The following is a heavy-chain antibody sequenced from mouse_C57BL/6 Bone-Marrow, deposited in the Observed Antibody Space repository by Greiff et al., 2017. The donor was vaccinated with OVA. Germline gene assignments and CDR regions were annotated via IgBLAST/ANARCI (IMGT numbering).Heavy chain of an antibody. CDR1: GYTFTDYY. Sequence: EVQLVESGPELVKPGASVKISCKASGYTFTDYYMNWVKQSHGKSLEWIGDINPNNGGTSYNQKFKGKATLTVDKSSSTAYMELRSLTSEDSAVYYCAREDGYLYYAMDYWGQGTSVTVSS. CDR2: INPNNGGT. D-gene: IGHD2-3*01. V-gene: IGHV1-26*01. J-gene: IGHJ4*01. CDR3: AREDGYLYYAMDY.